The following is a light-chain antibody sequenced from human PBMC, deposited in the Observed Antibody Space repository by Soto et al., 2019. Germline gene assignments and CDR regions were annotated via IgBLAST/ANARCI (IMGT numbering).Light chain of an antibody. V-gene: IGKV3-11*01. CDR1: QNVGSY. CDR2: DAS. CDR3: QQRGNWPLT. Sequence: EIVLTQSTATLSLSPGERATLSCRASQNVGSYLAWYQQKPGQAPRLLIYDASNRATGIPARFSGSGSGTDFTLTIISLEPEDFAVYYCQQRGNWPLTFGGGTKLEIK. J-gene: IGKJ4*01.